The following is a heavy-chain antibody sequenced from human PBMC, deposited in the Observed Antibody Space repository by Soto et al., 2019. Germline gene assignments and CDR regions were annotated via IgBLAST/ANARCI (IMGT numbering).Heavy chain of an antibody. CDR2: INAGNGNT. CDR3: ARYHYYGSGTYNYFYY. Sequence: GASVKVSCKASGYTFTRYTMHWVRQAPGQRLEWMGWINAGNGNTKYSQKFQGRVTITRDTSASTAYMELSSLRSEDTAVYYCARYHYYGSGTYNYFYYWGQGTLVTVSS. D-gene: IGHD3-10*01. CDR1: GYTFTRYT. J-gene: IGHJ4*02. V-gene: IGHV1-3*01.